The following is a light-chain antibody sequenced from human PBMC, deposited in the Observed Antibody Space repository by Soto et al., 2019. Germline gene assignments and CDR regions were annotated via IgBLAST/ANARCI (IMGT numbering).Light chain of an antibody. CDR1: SSNIGTGYD. V-gene: IGLV1-40*01. Sequence: VLTQPPSVSWAPGQRVTISCTGSSSNIGTGYDVHWYQQLPGTAPKLLIYGNSNRPSGVPDRFSGSKSGTSASPAITGLQAEDEADYYCQSFDSSRFYVFGTGTKGTVL. CDR2: GNS. J-gene: IGLJ1*01. CDR3: QSFDSSRFYV.